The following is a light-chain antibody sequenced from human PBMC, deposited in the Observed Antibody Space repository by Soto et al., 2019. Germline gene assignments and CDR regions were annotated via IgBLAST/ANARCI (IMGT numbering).Light chain of an antibody. V-gene: IGLV2-8*01. CDR2: EVS. CDR3: SSYAGNSRYV. CDR1: SSDVGGYNY. J-gene: IGLJ1*01. Sequence: QSVLTQPASVSGSPGQSITISCTGTSSDVGGYNYISWYQQRPGKAPKLIIYEVSKRPSGVPDRLSGFKYGNTASLTVSGLQAEDEADYYCSSYAGNSRYVCGTGTKVT.